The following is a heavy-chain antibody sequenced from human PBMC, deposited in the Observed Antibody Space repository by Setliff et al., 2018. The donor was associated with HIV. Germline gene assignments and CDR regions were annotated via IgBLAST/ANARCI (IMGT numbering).Heavy chain of an antibody. V-gene: IGHV4-39*07. CDR3: ARDMGTVTDSDY. CDR1: GGSISSSSYY. D-gene: IGHD4-4*01. J-gene: IGHJ4*02. Sequence: SETLSLTCTVSGGSISSSSYYWGWIRQPPGKGLEWIGTIYYSGSTYYNPSLKSRVTISVDTSKNQFSLKLSSVTAADTAVYYCARDMGTVTDSDYWGQGTLVTVSS. CDR2: IYYSGST.